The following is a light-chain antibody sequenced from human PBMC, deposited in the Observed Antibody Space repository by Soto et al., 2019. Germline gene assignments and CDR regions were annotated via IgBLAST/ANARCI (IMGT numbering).Light chain of an antibody. CDR1: SSDVGGYNY. Sequence: QSALTQPASVSGSPGQSITISCTGSSSDVGGYNYVSWYQQHPGKAPKLMIYDVTNRPSGVSNRFSGSKSGNTASLTISGLQAEGEADYYCCSYTTSSAVVFGGGTKLTVL. V-gene: IGLV2-14*03. CDR3: CSYTTSSAVV. CDR2: DVT. J-gene: IGLJ2*01.